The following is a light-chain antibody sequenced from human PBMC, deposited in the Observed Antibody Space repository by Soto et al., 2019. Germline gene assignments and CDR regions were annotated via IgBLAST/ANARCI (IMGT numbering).Light chain of an antibody. CDR1: SSDVGGYNY. V-gene: IGLV2-8*01. CDR2: EVS. CDR3: CSYAGSNNRV. J-gene: IGLJ1*01. Sequence: QSVLTQPPSASASPGQSVTISCTGTSSDVGGYNYVSWYQHHPGKAPKLMIFEVSKRPSGVPDRFSGSKSGNTASLTVSGLQAEDEADYFCCSYAGSNNRVFGTGTKLTV.